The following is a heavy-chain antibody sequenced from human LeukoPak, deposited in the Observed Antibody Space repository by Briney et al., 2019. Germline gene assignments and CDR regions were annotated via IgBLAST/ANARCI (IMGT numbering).Heavy chain of an antibody. Sequence: GGSLRLSCAASGFTFSSYWMHWVRHDPGKGLVWVSRINSDGSSTSYADSVKGRFTISRDNAKNTLYLQMNRLRAEDTAVYYCARARGYPDYWGQGTLGTVSS. J-gene: IGHJ4*02. V-gene: IGHV3-74*01. CDR2: INSDGSST. CDR3: ARARGYPDY. CDR1: GFTFSSYW. D-gene: IGHD5-18*01.